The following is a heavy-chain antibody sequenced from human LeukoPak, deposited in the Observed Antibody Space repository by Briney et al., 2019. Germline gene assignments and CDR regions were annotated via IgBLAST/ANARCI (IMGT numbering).Heavy chain of an antibody. CDR2: NIPIFGTA. CDR1: GGTFSSYA. CDR3: AVVVTPGG. V-gene: IGHV1-69*05. J-gene: IGHJ4*02. D-gene: IGHD4-23*01. Sequence: GASVKVSCKASGGTFSSYAISWVRQAPGQGLEWMGGNIPIFGTANYAQKFQGRVTITTDESTSTAYMELSSLRSEDTAVYYCAVVVTPGGWGQGTLVTVSS.